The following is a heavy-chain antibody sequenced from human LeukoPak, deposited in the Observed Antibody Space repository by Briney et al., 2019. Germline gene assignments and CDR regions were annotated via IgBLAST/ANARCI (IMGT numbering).Heavy chain of an antibody. J-gene: IGHJ4*02. CDR1: GFTFSSYA. D-gene: IGHD2/OR15-2a*01. CDR2: FSGSGGST. CDR3: AKAPGKDYYYFDY. Sequence: PGGSLGLSCAASGFTFSSYAMTWVRQAPGKGLEWVSSFSGSGGSTYYADSVKGRFTISRDNSANTLYLQMNSLRAEDTAVHYCAKAPGKDYYYFDYWGQGTLVTVSS. V-gene: IGHV3-23*01.